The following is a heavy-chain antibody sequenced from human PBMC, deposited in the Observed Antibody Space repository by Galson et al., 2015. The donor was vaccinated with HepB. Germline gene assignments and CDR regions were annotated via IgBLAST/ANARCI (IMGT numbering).Heavy chain of an antibody. Sequence: SVKVSCKASGGTFSSYTISWVRQAPGQGLEWMGWINPNSGGTNYAQKFQGRVTMTRDTSISTAYMELSRLRSDDTAVYYCARVRSRVDVLRFLEWLAPYYYYYMDVWGKGTTVTVSS. D-gene: IGHD3-3*01. CDR3: ARVRSRVDVLRFLEWLAPYYYYYMDV. CDR2: INPNSGGT. CDR1: GGTFSSYT. J-gene: IGHJ6*03. V-gene: IGHV1-2*02.